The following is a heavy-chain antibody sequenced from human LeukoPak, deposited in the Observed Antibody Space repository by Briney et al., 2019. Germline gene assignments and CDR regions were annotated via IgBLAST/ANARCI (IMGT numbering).Heavy chain of an antibody. CDR3: ATDGGHWDFDH. V-gene: IGHV1-46*04. CDR2: IYPSDGRT. Sequence: ASVKVSCKASGDTLIHSYIHWMRHAPGQGLEWMGVIYPSDGRTTYARKVLGRVTMTRDTSTSTVHMQLSSLRSGDTAVYYCATDGGHWDFDHWGQGTLVTVFS. J-gene: IGHJ4*02. D-gene: IGHD7-27*01. CDR1: GDTLIHSY.